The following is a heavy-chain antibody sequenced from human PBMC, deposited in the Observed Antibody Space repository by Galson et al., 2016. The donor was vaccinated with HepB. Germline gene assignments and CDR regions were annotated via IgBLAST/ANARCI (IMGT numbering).Heavy chain of an antibody. Sequence: SVKVSCKASGGSLSDYTISWVRQAPGQGLEWMGKILPILGATNYAQKFQGRVTITADKSTSTAYMELSSLRYEDTAVYYCAIARESMVAMFGGLGSYWGQGTVVTVSS. D-gene: IGHD4/OR15-4a*01. CDR1: GGSLSDYT. J-gene: IGHJ4*02. V-gene: IGHV1-69*08. CDR3: AIARESMVAMFGGLGSY. CDR2: ILPILGAT.